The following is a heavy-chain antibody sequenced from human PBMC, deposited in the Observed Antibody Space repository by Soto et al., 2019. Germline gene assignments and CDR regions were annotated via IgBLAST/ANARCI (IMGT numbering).Heavy chain of an antibody. D-gene: IGHD6-19*01. J-gene: IGHJ4*01. CDR1: GFSLSTSEVG. CDR3: AHGSGWLFDY. CDR2: IYWDDDK. V-gene: IGHV2-5*02. Sequence: QITLKESGPTLVKPTQTLTLTCSFSGFSLSTSEVGVGWIRQPPGKGLEWLALIYWDDDKEYSPSLRSRLTITQDTSKNQLVLIMTNLDQTGTATYCCAHGSGWLFDYWGHGTLVTVSA.